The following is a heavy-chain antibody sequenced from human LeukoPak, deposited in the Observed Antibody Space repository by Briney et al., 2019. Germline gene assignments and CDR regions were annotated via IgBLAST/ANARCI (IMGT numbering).Heavy chain of an antibody. CDR1: GFTFSRYS. CDR3: ASDSYSPEYFQH. CDR2: IYSGGST. V-gene: IGHV3-66*01. J-gene: IGHJ1*01. D-gene: IGHD2-15*01. Sequence: PGGSLRLSCAASGFTFSRYSMNWVRQAPGKGLEWVSVIYSGGSTFYADSVKGRFTISRDNSKNTLYLQMNSLRAEDTAVYYCASDSYSPEYFQHWGQGTLVTVSS.